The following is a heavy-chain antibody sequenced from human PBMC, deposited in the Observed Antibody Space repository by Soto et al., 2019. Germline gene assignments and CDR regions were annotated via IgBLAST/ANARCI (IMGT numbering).Heavy chain of an antibody. CDR3: ARDLSWGSNWYYYMDA. CDR1: GFILSDCA. Sequence: EVQLVESGGGLVQPGGSLRLSCATSGFILSDCAMNWVRQAPGKGLEWVSYISSSSSEIDYADSVKGRFTVSRDNAKNSLYRQMNSLRAEDTAVYYCARDLSWGSNWYYYMDAWGKGTTVTVSS. D-gene: IGHD7-27*01. V-gene: IGHV3-48*01. CDR2: ISSSSSEI. J-gene: IGHJ6*03.